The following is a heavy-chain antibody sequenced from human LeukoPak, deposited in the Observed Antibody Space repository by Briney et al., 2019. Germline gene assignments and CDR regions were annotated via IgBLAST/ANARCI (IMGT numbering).Heavy chain of an antibody. CDR2: IRYDGSNK. V-gene: IGHV3-30*02. CDR1: GFTFSSYG. J-gene: IGHJ4*02. Sequence: GGSLRLSCAASGFTFSSYGMHWVRQAPAKGLEWVAFIRYDGSNKYYADSVKGRFTISRDNSKNTLYLQMNSLRAEDTAVYYCEKDSIAARPYYFVYWGQGTLVTVSS. D-gene: IGHD6-6*01. CDR3: EKDSIAARPYYFVY.